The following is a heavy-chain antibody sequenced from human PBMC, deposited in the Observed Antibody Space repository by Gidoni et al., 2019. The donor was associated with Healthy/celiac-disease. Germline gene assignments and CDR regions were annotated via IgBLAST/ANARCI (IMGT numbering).Heavy chain of an antibody. CDR3: ARDRARLGAAAAPTSY. J-gene: IGHJ4*02. V-gene: IGHV1-46*01. D-gene: IGHD6-13*01. Sequence: QVQLVQSGAEVKKPGASVKVSCKASGYTFTRYYMHWVRQTPGQGLEWMGIINPSGGSTRYAQKFQGRVTMTRDTSTSTVYMELSSLRSEDTAVYYCARDRARLGAAAAPTSYWGQGTLVTVSS. CDR2: INPSGGST. CDR1: GYTFTRYY.